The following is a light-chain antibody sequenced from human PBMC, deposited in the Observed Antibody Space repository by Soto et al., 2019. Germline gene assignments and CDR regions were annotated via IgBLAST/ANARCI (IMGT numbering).Light chain of an antibody. CDR3: QQYNHCPLT. V-gene: IGKV3-15*01. CDR2: AAF. CDR1: QSVSSN. Sequence: EIVMTQSPVTLSVSPGERVTLSCRASQSVSSNLAWYQQKPGQATSLLIYAAFTRATGMPARFSGTGSGKELTLSISSLQSDDFALYYCQQYNHCPLTFGDRTKVDI. J-gene: IGKJ1*01.